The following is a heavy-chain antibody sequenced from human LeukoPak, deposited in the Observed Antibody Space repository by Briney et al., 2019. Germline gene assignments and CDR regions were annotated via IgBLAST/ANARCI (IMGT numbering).Heavy chain of an antibody. Sequence: PGGSLRLSCAASGFTFSSYWMSWVRQAPGKGLEWVANIKQDGSEKYYVDSVKGRFTISRDNAKNSLYLQMNSLRAEDTAVYYCARQARIQLWFWGAFDIWGQGTMVTASS. J-gene: IGHJ3*02. CDR1: GFTFSSYW. CDR2: IKQDGSEK. V-gene: IGHV3-7*01. D-gene: IGHD5-18*01. CDR3: ARQARIQLWFWGAFDI.